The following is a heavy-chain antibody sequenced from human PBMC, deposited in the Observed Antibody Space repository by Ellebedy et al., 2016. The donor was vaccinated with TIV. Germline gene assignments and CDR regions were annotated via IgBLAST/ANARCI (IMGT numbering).Heavy chain of an antibody. D-gene: IGHD1-26*01. V-gene: IGHV3-7*03. CDR1: GFTFSDYW. J-gene: IGHJ5*02. Sequence: GESLKISCEASGFTFSDYWMTWVRQAPGQGLEWVASMKKDGSEIYYVDSVKGRFTISRDNAKNSVYLQMNNLRVDDTAVYFCASNSQWACDPWGQGTLVTVSP. CDR2: MKKDGSEI. CDR3: ASNSQWACDP.